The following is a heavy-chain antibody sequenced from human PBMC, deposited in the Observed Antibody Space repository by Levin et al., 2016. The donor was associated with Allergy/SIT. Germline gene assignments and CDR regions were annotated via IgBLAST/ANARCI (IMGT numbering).Heavy chain of an antibody. D-gene: IGHD1-7*01. CDR2: IIPIFGTA. J-gene: IGHJ6*02. V-gene: IGHV1-69*13. Sequence: SVKVSCKASGGTFSSYAISWVRQAPGQGLEWMGGIIPIFGTANYAQKFQGRVTITADESTSTAYMELSSLRSEDTAVYYCARNGITGTTLWYYYYGMDVWGQGTTVTVSS. CDR3: ARNGITGTTLWYYYYGMDV. CDR1: GGTFSSYA.